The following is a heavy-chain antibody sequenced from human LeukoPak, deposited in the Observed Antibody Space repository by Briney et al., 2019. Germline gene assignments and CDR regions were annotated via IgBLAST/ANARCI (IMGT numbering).Heavy chain of an antibody. V-gene: IGHV3-30*02. Sequence: PGGSLRLSCAASGFTFSSYGMHWVRQAPGKGLEWVAFTRYDGSNEYYADSVKGRFTISRDNSKNTLFLQMNSLRAEDTAVYYCARPLLSTLFDPWGQGTLVTVSS. D-gene: IGHD1-14*01. CDR2: TRYDGSNE. CDR3: ARPLLSTLFDP. CDR1: GFTFSSYG. J-gene: IGHJ5*02.